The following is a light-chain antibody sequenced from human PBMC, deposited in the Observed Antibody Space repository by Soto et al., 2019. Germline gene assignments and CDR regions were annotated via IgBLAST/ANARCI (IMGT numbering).Light chain of an antibody. CDR2: RNN. Sequence: QLVLTQPPSASGTPGQRVTISCSWASSNIEVNYVYWYQKLPGTAPRLLIYRNNQRPSGVPDRFSGSKSGTSASLAISALRSEDEADYYCTVWDDSLRGRLFGGGTKVTVL. V-gene: IGLV1-47*01. CDR3: TVWDDSLRGRL. J-gene: IGLJ2*01. CDR1: SSNIEVNY.